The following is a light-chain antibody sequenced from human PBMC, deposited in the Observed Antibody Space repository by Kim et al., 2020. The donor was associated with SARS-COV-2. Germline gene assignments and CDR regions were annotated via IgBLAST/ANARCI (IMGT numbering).Light chain of an antibody. CDR3: QQYGTSPPT. CDR1: QSVTSNY. V-gene: IGKV3-20*01. Sequence: SPGEGATRSCRARQSVTSNYLAWYQQRPGQAPRLLLHGASSRATGIPDRFSGSGSGTDFILTNSSLDPEDFAVYYCQQYGTSPPTFGQGTTVEIK. CDR2: GAS. J-gene: IGKJ1*01.